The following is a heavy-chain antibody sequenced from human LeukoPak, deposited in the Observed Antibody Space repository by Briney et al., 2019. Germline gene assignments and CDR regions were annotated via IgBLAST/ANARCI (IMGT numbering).Heavy chain of an antibody. CDR2: IYHSGTA. Sequence: SETLSLTCAVSGYSIGSGYYWAWIRQPPGKGLEGIASIYHSGTAYSNPSLQSRVTLSVDTSKNQFSLKVSSVTAADTAVYYCARDPAMTFNWFDPWGQGTLVTVSS. CDR1: GYSIGSGYY. V-gene: IGHV4-38-2*02. CDR3: ARDPAMTFNWFDP. D-gene: IGHD2-21*02. J-gene: IGHJ5*02.